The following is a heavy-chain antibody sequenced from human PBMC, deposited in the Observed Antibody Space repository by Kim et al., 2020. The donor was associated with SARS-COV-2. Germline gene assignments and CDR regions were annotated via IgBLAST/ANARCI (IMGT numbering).Heavy chain of an antibody. D-gene: IGHD6-13*01. CDR1: GFIFNIYS. V-gene: IGHV3-21*01. CDR3: ARDYSAAGTHDY. Sequence: GGSLRLSCAASGFIFNIYSMNWVRQAPGKGLEWVSSISTGSSYIYYADSVKGRFTISRDNAKNSLYLQMNSLRAEDTAVYYCARDYSAAGTHDYWGQGTLVTVSS. CDR2: ISTGSSYI. J-gene: IGHJ4*02.